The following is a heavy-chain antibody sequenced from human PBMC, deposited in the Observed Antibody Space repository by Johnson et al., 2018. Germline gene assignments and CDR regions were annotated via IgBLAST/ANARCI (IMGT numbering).Heavy chain of an antibody. V-gene: IGHV3-30*03. D-gene: IGHD3-3*01. CDR2: ISYDGSNK. CDR3: ASEMGIIRANYYYYGMDV. Sequence: QVQLVESGGGVVQPGRSLRLSCAASGFTFSNYGMHWVRQAPGKGLKWVAVISYDGSNKYYADSVKGRFTISSDNSKNTLYLQMNSLRAEDTAVYYGASEMGIIRANYYYYGMDVWGQGTTVTVSS. J-gene: IGHJ6*02. CDR1: GFTFSNYG.